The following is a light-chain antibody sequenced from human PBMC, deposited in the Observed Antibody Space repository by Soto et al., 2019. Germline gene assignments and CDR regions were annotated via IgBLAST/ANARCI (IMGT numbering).Light chain of an antibody. CDR1: NIGSKS. CDR2: YDS. CDR3: QVWDSSSDHYV. Sequence: SYELTQPPSVSVAPGKTARITCGGNNIGSKSVHWYQQKPGQAPVLVIYYDSDRPSGIPERFSGSNSGNTATLTISRVEAGDEADYYCQVWDSSSDHYVIGTGTKLTVL. J-gene: IGLJ1*01. V-gene: IGLV3-21*04.